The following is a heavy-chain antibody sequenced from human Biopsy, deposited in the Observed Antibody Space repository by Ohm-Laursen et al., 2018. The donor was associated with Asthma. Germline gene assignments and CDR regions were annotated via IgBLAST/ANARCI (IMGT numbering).Heavy chain of an antibody. Sequence: SETLSLTCTVSGDSITSGGCCWNWIRQHPGKGLEWIGHIHHSGTSYFNPSLKGRVSFSRDTSKNQFSLRLSSVTAADTAMYYCARIPRRSGSYFVDYWGQGTLVTVSS. D-gene: IGHD3-22*01. CDR3: ARIPRRSGSYFVDY. CDR1: GDSITSGGCC. CDR2: IHHSGTS. V-gene: IGHV4-31*03. J-gene: IGHJ4*02.